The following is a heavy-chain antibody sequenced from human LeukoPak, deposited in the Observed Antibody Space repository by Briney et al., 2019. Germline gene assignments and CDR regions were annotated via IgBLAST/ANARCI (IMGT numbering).Heavy chain of an antibody. CDR3: AELGINMVGGV. CDR1: GIIFSDYS. V-gene: IGHV3-23*01. D-gene: IGHD3-10*01. J-gene: IGHJ6*04. CDR2: IGGGVNDI. Sequence: GGSLRLSCTASGIIFSDYSMSWVRQTPGKGLEGSSVIGGGVNDIYYADSVKGRFTISRDNSKNTLYLQMNSLRAEDTAVYYCAELGINMVGGVWGKGTTVTISS.